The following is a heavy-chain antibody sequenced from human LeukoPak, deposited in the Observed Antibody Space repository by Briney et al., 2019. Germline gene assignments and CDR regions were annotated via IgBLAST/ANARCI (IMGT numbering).Heavy chain of an antibody. D-gene: IGHD2-2*01. CDR1: GGSFSGHY. V-gene: IGHV4-34*01. CDR2: INHSGST. J-gene: IGHJ6*03. Sequence: SETLSPTCAVYGGSFSGHYWSWIRQPPGKGLEWIGEINHSGSTNYNPSLKSRVTISLDTSKNQFSLKLTSVTAADTAVYYCARGRTGYQLLPTKKDYSYYYVDVWDKGTTVTVSS. CDR3: ARGRTGYQLLPTKKDYSYYYVDV.